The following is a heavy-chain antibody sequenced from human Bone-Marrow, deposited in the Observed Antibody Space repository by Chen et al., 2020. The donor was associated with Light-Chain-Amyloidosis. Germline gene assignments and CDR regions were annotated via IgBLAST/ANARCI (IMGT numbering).Heavy chain of an antibody. D-gene: IGHD5-18*01. Sequence: VRLGESGGGGVPPGGCLGTSCAGPWCLFPTYGFQWVRQAPGKGLEWVAFIRFDGSDKYYVDSVKGRFTISRDDSKNTVYLQMSRLRVEDTAMYYCAQLYSYGRPFNHWGQGTLVSVSS. CDR1: WCLFPTYG. CDR2: IRFDGSDK. CDR3: AQLYSYGRPFNH. V-gene: IGHV3-30*02. J-gene: IGHJ4*02.